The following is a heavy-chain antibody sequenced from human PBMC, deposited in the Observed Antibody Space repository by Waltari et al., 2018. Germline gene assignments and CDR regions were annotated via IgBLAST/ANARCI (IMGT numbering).Heavy chain of an antibody. J-gene: IGHJ4*02. Sequence: QLQLQESGPGLVKPSETLSLTCTVSGGSISSSSYYWGWIRQPPGKGLEWIGSIYYSGSTYYNPSLKSRVTISVDTSKNQFSLKLSSVTAADTAVYYCARDQYGGNSYAVDYWGQGTLVTVSS. CDR2: IYYSGST. CDR1: GGSISSSSYY. V-gene: IGHV4-39*07. D-gene: IGHD2-15*01. CDR3: ARDQYGGNSYAVDY.